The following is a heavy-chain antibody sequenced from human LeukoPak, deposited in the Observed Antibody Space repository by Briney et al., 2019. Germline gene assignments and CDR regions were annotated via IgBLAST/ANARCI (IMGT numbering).Heavy chain of an antibody. V-gene: IGHV4-30-4*08. J-gene: IGHJ4*02. CDR2: IYYSGST. CDR3: ARDLRRSGPAAYFDY. Sequence: SETLSLTCTVSGGSISSGDYYWSWIRQPPGKGLEWIGYIYYSGSTYYNPSLKSRVTISVDTSKNQFSLKLSSVTAADTAVYCCARDLRRSGPAAYFDYWGQGTLVTVSS. D-gene: IGHD2-2*01. CDR1: GGSISSGDYY.